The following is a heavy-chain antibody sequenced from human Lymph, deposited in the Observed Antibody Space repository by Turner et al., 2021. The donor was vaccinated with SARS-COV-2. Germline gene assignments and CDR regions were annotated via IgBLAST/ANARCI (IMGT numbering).Heavy chain of an antibody. D-gene: IGHD1-26*01. CDR2: IAYDGSNK. V-gene: IGHV3-30-3*01. J-gene: IGHJ6*02. CDR1: GFPFSSYA. CDR3: ARAYSGSYYYGMDV. Sequence: HVQLVESGGGVVQPGRSLRLSCAASGFPFSSYAMHWVRQAPGKGREWVAIIAYDGSNKYYADSVKGRFTISRDNSKNTLYLQMNSLRAEDAAVYYCARAYSGSYYYGMDVWGQGTTVTVS.